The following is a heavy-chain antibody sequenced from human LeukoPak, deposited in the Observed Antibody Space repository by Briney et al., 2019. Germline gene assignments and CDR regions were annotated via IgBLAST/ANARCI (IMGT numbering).Heavy chain of an antibody. J-gene: IGHJ4*02. CDR1: GGSFSGYY. CDR3: ARSRGWSSSWYYFDY. V-gene: IGHV4-34*01. CDR2: INHSGST. Sequence: SETLSLTCAVYGGSFSGYYWSWIRQPPGKGLEWIGEINHSGSTNYNPSLKSRVTISVDTSKNQFSLKLSSVTAADTAVYYCARSRGWSSSWYYFDYWGQGTLVTVSS. D-gene: IGHD6-13*01.